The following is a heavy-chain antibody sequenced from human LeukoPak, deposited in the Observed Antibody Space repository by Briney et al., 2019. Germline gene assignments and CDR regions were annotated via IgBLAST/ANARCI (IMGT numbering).Heavy chain of an antibody. V-gene: IGHV1-18*01. CDR3: ARGRSVAGTPYYFDY. CDR1: GYTFTSYG. D-gene: IGHD6-19*01. Sequence: ASVKVSCKASGYTFTSYGISWERQAPGQGLEWMGWISAYNGNTNYAQKLQGRVTMTTDTSTSTAYMELRSLRSDDTAVYYCARGRSVAGTPYYFDYWGQGTLVTVSS. J-gene: IGHJ4*02. CDR2: ISAYNGNT.